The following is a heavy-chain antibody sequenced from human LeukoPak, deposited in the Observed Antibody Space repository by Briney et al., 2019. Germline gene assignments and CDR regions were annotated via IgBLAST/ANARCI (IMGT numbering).Heavy chain of an antibody. V-gene: IGHV1-46*01. CDR2: INPSSGST. Sequence: GSSVKVSCKASGYTLTSYYMHWVRQAPGQGLEWVGIINPSSGSTSYAQKFQGRVTMTSDTSTSTVYMELSSLRSDDTAVYYCAKIQNYYDSSGYYNYYYFDYWGQGTLVTVSS. D-gene: IGHD3-22*01. CDR1: GYTLTSYY. CDR3: AKIQNYYDSSGYYNYYYFDY. J-gene: IGHJ4*02.